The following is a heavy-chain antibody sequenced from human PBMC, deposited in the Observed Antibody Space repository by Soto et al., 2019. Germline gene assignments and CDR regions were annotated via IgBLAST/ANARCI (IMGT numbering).Heavy chain of an antibody. CDR3: ARMGDVPYYYYGMDV. D-gene: IGHD3-16*01. CDR2: INGYNGNT. J-gene: IGHJ6*02. Sequence: QVQLVQSGAEVKKPGASVKVSCKASGYTFTSYGISWVRLAPGQGLEWMGWINGYNGNTNHAQKLQGRVTXSXXXSXCTAYMELRSLRSDDSAVYYCARMGDVPYYYYGMDVWGQGTTVTVSS. V-gene: IGHV1-18*01. CDR1: GYTFTSYG.